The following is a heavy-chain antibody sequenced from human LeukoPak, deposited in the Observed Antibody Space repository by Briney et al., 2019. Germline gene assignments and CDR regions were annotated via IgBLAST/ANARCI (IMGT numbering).Heavy chain of an antibody. Sequence: ASVKVSCKVSGYTLTELSMHWVRQAPGQGLEWMGGIIPIFDTANSAPKFQGRVTFTADESTNTAHMELTSLRFEDTAVYYCARVIGYNYGFDYWGQGTLVTVSS. CDR2: IIPIFDTA. J-gene: IGHJ4*02. V-gene: IGHV1-69*13. CDR1: GYTLTELS. CDR3: ARVIGYNYGFDY. D-gene: IGHD5-18*01.